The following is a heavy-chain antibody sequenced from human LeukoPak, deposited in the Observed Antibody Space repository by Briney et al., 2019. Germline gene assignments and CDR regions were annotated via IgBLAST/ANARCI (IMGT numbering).Heavy chain of an antibody. CDR2: ISGSGGST. V-gene: IGHV3-23*01. J-gene: IGHJ3*02. D-gene: IGHD3-3*01. Sequence: GGSLRLSCAASGFTFSSYDMSWVRQAPGKGLEWVSAISGSGGSTYYADSVKGRFTISRDNSKNTLYLQMNSLRAEDTAVYYCAKKLAEDYDFWSGYYIHPKVDAFDIWGQGTMVTVSS. CDR3: AKKLAEDYDFWSGYYIHPKVDAFDI. CDR1: GFTFSSYD.